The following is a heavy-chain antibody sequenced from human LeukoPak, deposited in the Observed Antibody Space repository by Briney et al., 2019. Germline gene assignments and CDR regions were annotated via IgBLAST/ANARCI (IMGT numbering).Heavy chain of an antibody. CDR2: INSNSGGT. D-gene: IGHD3-9*01. J-gene: IGHJ4*02. CDR3: ARSPHILTGENFDY. V-gene: IGHV1-2*02. CDR1: GYTFTGYY. Sequence: ASVKVSCKASGYTFTGYYMHWVRQAPGQGLEWMGWINSNSGGTNYAQKFQGRVTMTRDTSISTAYMELSRLRSDDTAVYYCARSPHILTGENFDYWGQGTLVTVSS.